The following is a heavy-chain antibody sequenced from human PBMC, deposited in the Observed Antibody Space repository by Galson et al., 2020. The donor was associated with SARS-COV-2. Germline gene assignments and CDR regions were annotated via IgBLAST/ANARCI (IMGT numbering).Heavy chain of an antibody. CDR3: ARDLGSPPYCDYGMDV. CDR2: IYYSGST. V-gene: IGHV4-59*13. CDR1: GGSISSYY. J-gene: IGHJ6*02. D-gene: IGHD2-15*01. Sequence: SETLSLTCTVSGGSISSYYWSWIRQPPGKGLEWIGYIYYSGSTNYNPSLKSRVTISVDTSKNQFSLKLSSVTAADTAVYYCARDLGSPPYCDYGMDVWGQGTTVTVSS.